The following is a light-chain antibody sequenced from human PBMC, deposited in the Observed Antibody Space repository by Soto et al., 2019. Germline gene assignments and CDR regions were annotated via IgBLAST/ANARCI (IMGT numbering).Light chain of an antibody. J-gene: IGLJ1*01. V-gene: IGLV2-14*02. CDR2: RGT. CDR3: CSFTTTSTHV. Sequence: SVLAQPASVSGSPGQSITISCTGTSNDVGAYDSVSWYQQHPHKAPQVIIYRGTQRPSGASNRFSASTSGNAASLTISGLQADDEADYFCCSFTTTSTHVFGTGTKVTVL. CDR1: SNDVGAYDS.